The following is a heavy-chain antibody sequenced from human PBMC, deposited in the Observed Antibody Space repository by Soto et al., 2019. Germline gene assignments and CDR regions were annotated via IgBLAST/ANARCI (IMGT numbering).Heavy chain of an antibody. V-gene: IGHV2-70*04. D-gene: IGHD6-13*01. CDR3: ARTPNGEQAAAGTVGYFDY. CDR2: IDWDDDK. J-gene: IGHJ4*02. Sequence: SGPTLVNPTQTLTLTCTFSGFSLSTSGMRVSWIRQPPGKALEWLARIDWDDDKFYSTSLKTRLTISKDTSKNQVVLTMTNMDPVDTATYYCARTPNGEQAAAGTVGYFDYWGQGTLVTV. CDR1: GFSLSTSGMR.